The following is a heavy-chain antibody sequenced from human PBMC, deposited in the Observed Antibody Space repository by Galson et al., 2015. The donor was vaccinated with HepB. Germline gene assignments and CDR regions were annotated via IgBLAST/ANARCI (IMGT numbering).Heavy chain of an antibody. D-gene: IGHD1/OR15-1a*01. CDR1: GFTFGDYA. J-gene: IGHJ4*02. CDR3: ARSPGTRNKIDY. CDR2: INTGGSYT. V-gene: IGHV3-11*03. Sequence: SLRLSCAASGFTFGDYAMSWIRQAPGKGLEWVSYINTGGSYTICADSVKGRFTISRDNAKNSVFLQMNSLKAEDTAVYYCARSPGTRNKIDYWGQGTLVTVSS.